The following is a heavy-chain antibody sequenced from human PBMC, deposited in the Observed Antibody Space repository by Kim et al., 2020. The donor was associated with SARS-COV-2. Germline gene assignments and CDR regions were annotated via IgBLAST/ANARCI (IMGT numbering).Heavy chain of an antibody. CDR3: AKDSAGELLNYYYYGMDV. D-gene: IGHD3-10*01. V-gene: IGHV3-23*01. Sequence: KGRFTISRDNSKNTLYLQMNSLRAEHTAVYYCAKDSAGELLNYYYYGMDVWGQGTTVTVSS. J-gene: IGHJ6*02.